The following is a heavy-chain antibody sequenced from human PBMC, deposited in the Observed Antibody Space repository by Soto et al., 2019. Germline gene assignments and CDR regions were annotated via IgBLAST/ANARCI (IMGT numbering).Heavy chain of an antibody. CDR1: GGSLSSGTYS. J-gene: IGHJ6*02. CDR3: ARLGGYCTTSCYGYYAMDV. V-gene: IGHV4-39*01. Sequence: KPSETLSLTGTVSGGSLSSGTYSWGWIRQPPGKGLEWIGTFYYSGSTNYNPSLKSRVTMSVDTSKNQFSLKVSSVTAADTALYYCARLGGYCTTSCYGYYAMDVWGQGTTVT. CDR2: FYYSGST. D-gene: IGHD2-8*01.